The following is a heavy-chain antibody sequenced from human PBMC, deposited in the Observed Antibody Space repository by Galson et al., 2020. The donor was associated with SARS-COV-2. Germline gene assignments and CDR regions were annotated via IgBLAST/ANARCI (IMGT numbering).Heavy chain of an antibody. CDR2: MNPNSGNT. J-gene: IGHJ6*02. D-gene: IGHD3-10*01. CDR1: GYTFTSYD. V-gene: IGHV1-8*01. Sequence: ASVKVSCKASGYTFTSYDINWVRQATGQGLEWMGWMNPNSGNTGYAQKFQGRVTMTRNTSISTAYMELSSLRSEDTAVYYCARGFQTMVRGVIRINYYGMDVWGQGTTVTVSS. CDR3: ARGFQTMVRGVIRINYYGMDV.